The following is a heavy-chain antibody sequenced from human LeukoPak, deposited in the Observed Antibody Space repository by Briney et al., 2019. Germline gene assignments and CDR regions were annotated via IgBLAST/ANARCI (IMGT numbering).Heavy chain of an antibody. V-gene: IGHV1-18*01. J-gene: IGHJ4*02. Sequence: ASVKVSCKASVYTFTSYGISWVRQAPGQGLEWMGWISAYNGNTNYAQKLQGRVTMTTDTSTRTDYMELRSLRSDDTAVYYCARIVDYYDRSGYKDWGQGTLVTVSS. CDR3: ARIVDYYDRSGYKD. CDR1: VYTFTSYG. D-gene: IGHD3-22*01. CDR2: ISAYNGNT.